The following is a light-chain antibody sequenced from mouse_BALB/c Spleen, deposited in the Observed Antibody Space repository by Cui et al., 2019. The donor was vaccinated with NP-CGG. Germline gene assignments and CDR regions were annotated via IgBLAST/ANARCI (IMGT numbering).Light chain of an antibody. CDR2: GTK. CDR3: ALWYSNHWV. V-gene: IGLV1*01. J-gene: IGLJ1*01. Sequence: QAVVTQESALTTSPGETVTLTCRSNTGAVTTSNYANWVQEKPDHLFTGLIGGTKNRDPGVPARFSGSLIGDKAALTITGAQTEDEAIYFCALWYSNHWVFGGGTKLTVL. CDR1: TGAVTTSNY.